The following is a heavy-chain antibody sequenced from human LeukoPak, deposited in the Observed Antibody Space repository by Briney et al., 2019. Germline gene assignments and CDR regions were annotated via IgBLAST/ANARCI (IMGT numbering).Heavy chain of an antibody. J-gene: IGHJ4*02. D-gene: IGHD1-26*01. Sequence: SETLSLTCAVYGGSFSGYYWSWIRQPPEKGLEWIGEINHSGSTNYNPSLKSRVTISVDTSKNQFSLKLSSVTAADTAVYYCARCEELLGLLPWGQGTLVTVSS. CDR2: INHSGST. CDR3: ARCEELLGLLP. CDR1: GGSFSGYY. V-gene: IGHV4-34*01.